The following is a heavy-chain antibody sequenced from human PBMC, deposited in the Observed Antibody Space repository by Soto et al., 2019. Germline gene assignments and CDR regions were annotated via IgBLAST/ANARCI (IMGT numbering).Heavy chain of an antibody. J-gene: IGHJ5*02. CDR2: INAEGNT. CDR1: GFNFSPYW. D-gene: IGHD2-21*02. CDR3: ARGSNTAFDP. V-gene: IGHV3-74*01. Sequence: EAQLVESGGGLVQPGGSLRLSCAASGFNFSPYWMHWVRQTPGTGLVWVSRINAEGNTIYADSVKGRFTISRDNAKNMLYLQMTSLRAEDTAVYFCARGSNTAFDPWGQGTLVTVSS.